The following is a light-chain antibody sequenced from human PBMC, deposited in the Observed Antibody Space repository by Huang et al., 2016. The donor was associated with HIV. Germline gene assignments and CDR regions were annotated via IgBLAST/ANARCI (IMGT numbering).Light chain of an antibody. CDR2: KAS. J-gene: IGKJ1*01. V-gene: IGKV1-5*03. Sequence: QMTQSPSTLSASVGDRVTITCRASQSFGAYLAWNQHQPGKAPRLLIYKASYLQSGVPSRFSGGGSGTDFTLTINSLQPDDSATYYCQEYSTYSAFGQGTNVEVK. CDR3: QEYSTYSA. CDR1: QSFGAY.